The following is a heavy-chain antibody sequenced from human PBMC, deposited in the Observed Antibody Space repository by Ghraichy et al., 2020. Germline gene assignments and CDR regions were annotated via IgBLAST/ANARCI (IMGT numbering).Heavy chain of an antibody. J-gene: IGHJ4*02. D-gene: IGHD2-15*01. CDR2: INHSGST. V-gene: IGHV4-34*01. CDR3: ARYRIRNFDY. CDR1: GGSFSGYY. Sequence: SETLSLTCAVYGGSFSGYYWSWIRQPPGKGLEWIGEINHSGSTNYNPSLKSRVTISVDTSKNQFSLKLSSVTAADTAVYYCARYRIRNFDYWGQGTLVTVSS.